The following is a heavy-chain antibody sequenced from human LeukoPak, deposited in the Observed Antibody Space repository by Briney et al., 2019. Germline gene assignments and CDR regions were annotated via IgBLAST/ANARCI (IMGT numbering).Heavy chain of an antibody. D-gene: IGHD6-13*01. CDR2: IYHSGST. Sequence: SGTLSLTCAVSGGSISSSNWWSWVRQPPGKGLEWIGEIYHSGSTNYNPSLKSRVTISVDTSKNQFSLKLSSVTAADTAVYYCAREYQQQLVRGRKTYSDYWGQGTLVTVSS. CDR3: AREYQQQLVRGRKTYSDY. J-gene: IGHJ4*02. V-gene: IGHV4-4*02. CDR1: GGSISSSNW.